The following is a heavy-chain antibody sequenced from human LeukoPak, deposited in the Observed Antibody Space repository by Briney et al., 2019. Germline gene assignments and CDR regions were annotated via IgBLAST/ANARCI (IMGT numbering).Heavy chain of an antibody. CDR2: INPSSGVT. J-gene: IGHJ4*02. Sequence: ASVKVSCKASGYTFTTYYMHWVRQAPGRGLEWVAWINPSSGVTNYAQKFQGRVTMTRDTSITTAYMELNSLTSDDTAVYYCARNGWAPGHYDYWGQGTLVTVSS. V-gene: IGHV1-2*02. CDR1: GYTFTTYY. CDR3: ARNGWAPGHYDY. D-gene: IGHD3-16*01.